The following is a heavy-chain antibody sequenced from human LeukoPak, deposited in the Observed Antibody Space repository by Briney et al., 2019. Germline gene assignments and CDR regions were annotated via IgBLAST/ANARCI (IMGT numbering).Heavy chain of an antibody. D-gene: IGHD2-21*02. CDR1: GFTFRSFA. CDR2: ISGSGART. CDR3: ARIGGDRDPFDY. J-gene: IGHJ4*02. V-gene: IGHV3-23*01. Sequence: GGSLRLSCAASGFTFRSFAMSWVRLAPGKGLEWVSSISGSGARTYYADSVKGRFTISRDNSKNTLYLQMNSLRAEDTAVYYCARIGGDRDPFDYWGQGTLVTVSS.